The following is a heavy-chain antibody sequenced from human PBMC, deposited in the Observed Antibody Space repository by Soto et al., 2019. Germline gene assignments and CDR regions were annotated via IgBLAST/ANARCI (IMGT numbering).Heavy chain of an antibody. CDR3: ARDGGGRGAWKEEVYYYYMDV. CDR1: GFTFNIYA. V-gene: IGHV3-23*01. J-gene: IGHJ6*03. Sequence: PGESLRLSCAASGFTFNIYAMSWVRQAPGKGLEWVSDISGSSNSTYYAASVKGRFTISKDNSKNSLYLQMNSLRAEDTAVYYCARDGGGRGAWKEEVYYYYMDVWGKGTTVTVSS. CDR2: ISGSSNST. D-gene: IGHD3-16*01.